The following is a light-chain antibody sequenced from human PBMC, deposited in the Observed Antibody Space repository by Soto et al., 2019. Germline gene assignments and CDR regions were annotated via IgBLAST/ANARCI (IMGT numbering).Light chain of an antibody. J-gene: IGKJ2*01. Sequence: DIVMTQSPDSLAVSLGERATINCKSSQSVLYSSNNKNYLAWYQQKPGQPPKLLIYWASTRESGVPDRFSGRGSGTDFNLTISSLQAEDVAVYYCQQYFSTPPYTFGQGTKLEIK. CDR3: QQYFSTPPYT. CDR2: WAS. CDR1: QSVLYSSNNKNY. V-gene: IGKV4-1*01.